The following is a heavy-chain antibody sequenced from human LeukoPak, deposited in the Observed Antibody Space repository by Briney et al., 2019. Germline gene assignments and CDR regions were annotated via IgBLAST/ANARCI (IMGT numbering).Heavy chain of an antibody. J-gene: IGHJ5*02. CDR2: INSDGINT. D-gene: IGHD3-22*01. Sequence: QPGGSLRLSCAASGFTFSNYWMHWVRQAPGKGLVCVSRINSDGINTSYADSVKGRFTISRDNAKNTLNLQTNSLRAEDTAVYFCGRDLGQYYDTSDNWFDPWGQGTLVTVS. CDR3: GRDLGQYYDTSDNWFDP. CDR1: GFTFSNYW. V-gene: IGHV3-74*01.